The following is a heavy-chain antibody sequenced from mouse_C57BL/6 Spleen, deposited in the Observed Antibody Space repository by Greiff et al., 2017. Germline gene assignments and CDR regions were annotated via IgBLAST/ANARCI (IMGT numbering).Heavy chain of an antibody. D-gene: IGHD1-1*01. V-gene: IGHV1-5*01. J-gene: IGHJ2*01. CDR1: GYTFTSYW. Sequence: VQLKQSGTVLARPGASVKMSCKTSGYTFTSYWMHWVKQRPGQGLEWIGAIYPGNSDTSYNQKFKGKAKLTAVTSASTAYMELSSLTNEDSAVYYCTSEGTTVVHYFDYWGQGTTLTVSS. CDR2: IYPGNSDT. CDR3: TSEGTTVVHYFDY.